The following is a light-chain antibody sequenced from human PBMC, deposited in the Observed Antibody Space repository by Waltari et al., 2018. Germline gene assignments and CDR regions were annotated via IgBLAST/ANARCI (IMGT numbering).Light chain of an antibody. CDR1: QTVSSHY. CDR3: QHYGRSPPFT. J-gene: IGKJ2*01. CDR2: DGS. V-gene: IGKV3-20*01. Sequence: EIVLTQSPGTLSLSPGERATLSCRASQTVSSHYLAWYQQKPGQAPRLLIYDGSSRATGISDRFNGSGSGTDFALTINRLEPEDFAVYYCQHYGRSPPFTFGQGTKLEIK.